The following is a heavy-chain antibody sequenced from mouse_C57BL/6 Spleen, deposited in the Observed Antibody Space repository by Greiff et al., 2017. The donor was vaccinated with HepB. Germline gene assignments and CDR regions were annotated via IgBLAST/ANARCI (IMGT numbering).Heavy chain of an antibody. CDR1: GYTFTDYY. CDR3: ARWIYYGSRGYFDY. Sequence: EVQLQQSGPELVKPGASVKISCKASGYTFTDYYMNWVQQSHGKSLEWIGDINPNNGGTSYNQKFKGKATLTVDKSSSTAYMELRSLTSEDSAVYYCARWIYYGSRGYFDYWGQGTTLTVSS. V-gene: IGHV1-26*01. J-gene: IGHJ2*01. D-gene: IGHD1-1*01. CDR2: INPNNGGT.